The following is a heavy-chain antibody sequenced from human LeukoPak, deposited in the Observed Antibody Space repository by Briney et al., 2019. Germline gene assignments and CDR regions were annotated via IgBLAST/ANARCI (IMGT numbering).Heavy chain of an antibody. CDR2: ISAYNDNT. D-gene: IGHD3-22*01. CDR3: ARDLPHYYDSSGYYPRFDY. J-gene: IGHJ4*02. CDR1: GYTFTSYG. Sequence: ASVKVSCKASGYTFTSYGISWVRQAPGQGLEWMGWISAYNDNTNYAQKLQGRVTMTTDTSTSTAYMELRSLRSDDTAVYYCARDLPHYYDSSGYYPRFDYWGQGTLVTVSS. V-gene: IGHV1-18*01.